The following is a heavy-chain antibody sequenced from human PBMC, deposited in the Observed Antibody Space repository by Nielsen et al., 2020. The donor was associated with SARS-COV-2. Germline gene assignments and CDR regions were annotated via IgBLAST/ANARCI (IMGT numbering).Heavy chain of an antibody. CDR1: GFTFSSYA. J-gene: IGHJ4*02. V-gene: IGHV3-30-3*01. D-gene: IGHD6-13*01. CDR3: AKGGWYSSSWYRVYFDY. Sequence: GESLKISCAASGFTFSSYAMHWVRQAPGKGLEWVAVISYDGSNKYYADSVKGRFTISRDNSKNTLYLQMNSLRAEDTAVYYCAKGGWYSSSWYRVYFDYWGQGTLVTVSS. CDR2: ISYDGSNK.